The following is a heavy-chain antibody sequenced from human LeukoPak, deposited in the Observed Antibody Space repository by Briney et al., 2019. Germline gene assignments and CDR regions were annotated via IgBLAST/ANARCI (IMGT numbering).Heavy chain of an antibody. Sequence: GGSLRLSCAASGFSFSSYWMNWVRQAPGKGLEWVASIKEDGSEKNYVDSVKGRLTISRDNAKNSLYLQVISLRVEDTAVYYCARDLGFGYFDLWGRGTLVAVSS. CDR2: IKEDGSEK. CDR1: GFSFSSYW. V-gene: IGHV3-7*01. D-gene: IGHD7-27*01. CDR3: ARDLGFGYFDL. J-gene: IGHJ2*01.